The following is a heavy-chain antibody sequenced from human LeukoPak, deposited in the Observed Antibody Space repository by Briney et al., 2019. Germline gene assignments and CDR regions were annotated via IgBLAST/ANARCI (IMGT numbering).Heavy chain of an antibody. Sequence: GASVKVSCKASGYTFTGYHMHWVRQAPGQGLEWMGIINPSGGSTSYAQKFQGRVTMTRDTSTSTVYMELSSLRSEDTAVYYCASSVTTLTWFDPWGQGTLVTVSS. CDR3: ASSVTTLTWFDP. J-gene: IGHJ5*02. CDR1: GYTFTGYH. CDR2: INPSGGST. D-gene: IGHD4-17*01. V-gene: IGHV1-46*01.